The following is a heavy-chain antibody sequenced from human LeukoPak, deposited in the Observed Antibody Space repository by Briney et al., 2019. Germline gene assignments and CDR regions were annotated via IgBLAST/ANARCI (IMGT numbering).Heavy chain of an antibody. D-gene: IGHD6-19*01. CDR3: AKDHSSGWPYCFPY. J-gene: IGHJ4*02. CDR1: GLTFSSYA. V-gene: IGHV3-23*01. CDR2: ISASGGST. Sequence: PGGSLSLSCAASGLTFSSYAMSWVRQAPGKGLEWVSAISASGGSTYYADSVKGRFTISRDNSKNTLFLQMNSLRAEDTAVYYCAKDHSSGWPYCFPYWGQGTLVTVSS.